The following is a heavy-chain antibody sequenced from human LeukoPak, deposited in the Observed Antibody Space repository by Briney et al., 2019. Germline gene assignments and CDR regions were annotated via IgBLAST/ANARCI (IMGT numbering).Heavy chain of an antibody. J-gene: IGHJ4*02. V-gene: IGHV3-11*04. Sequence: GGSLRLSCAASGFTFSDYYLRWVRQAPGKGLEWVSYISSSGSTIYYADSVKGRFTISRDDAKNSLYLQVNSLRADDTAVYYCARDRMGPFDYWGQGTPVTVSS. D-gene: IGHD2-8*01. CDR1: GFTFSDYY. CDR2: ISSSGSTI. CDR3: ARDRMGPFDY.